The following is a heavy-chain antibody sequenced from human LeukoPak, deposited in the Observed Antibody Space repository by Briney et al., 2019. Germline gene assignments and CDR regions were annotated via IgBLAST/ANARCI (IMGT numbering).Heavy chain of an antibody. D-gene: IGHD5-18*01. Sequence: GGSLRPSCAASGFTFSSYEMNWVRQAPGRGLEWVSYISSSGSTIYYADSVKGRFTISRDNAKNSLYLQMNSLRAEDTAVYYCARSNTASGDFDYWGQGTLVTVSS. CDR3: ARSNTASGDFDY. V-gene: IGHV3-48*03. CDR1: GFTFSSYE. J-gene: IGHJ4*02. CDR2: ISSSGSTI.